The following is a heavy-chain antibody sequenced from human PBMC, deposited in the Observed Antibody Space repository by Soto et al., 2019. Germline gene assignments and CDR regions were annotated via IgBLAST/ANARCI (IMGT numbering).Heavy chain of an antibody. CDR3: ARVYGSGTFDAFDI. J-gene: IGHJ3*02. CDR1: GGSISSYY. V-gene: IGHV4-59*08. CDR2: IYYSGST. D-gene: IGHD3-10*01. Sequence: SETLSLTCTVSGGSISSYYWSWIRQPPGKGLEWIGYIYYSGSTNYNPSLKSRVTISVDTSKNQFSLKLSSVTAADTAVYYCARVYGSGTFDAFDIWGQGTMVTVSS.